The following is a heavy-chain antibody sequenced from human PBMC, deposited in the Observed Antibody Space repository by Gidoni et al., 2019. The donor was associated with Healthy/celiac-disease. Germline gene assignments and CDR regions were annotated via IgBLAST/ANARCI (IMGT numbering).Heavy chain of an antibody. J-gene: IGHJ5*02. CDR2: INPSGGST. Sequence: QVQLVQSGAEVKNPGASVKVSCKASGYTFTRYYMHWVRQAPGQGLERMGIINPSGGSTSYGQKFQGRVTMTRDTSTGTVYMELSSLRSEDTAVYYCAREGTAYSSSSGLEDWFDPWGQGTLVTVSS. D-gene: IGHD6-6*01. CDR3: AREGTAYSSSSGLEDWFDP. CDR1: GYTFTRYY. V-gene: IGHV1-46*01.